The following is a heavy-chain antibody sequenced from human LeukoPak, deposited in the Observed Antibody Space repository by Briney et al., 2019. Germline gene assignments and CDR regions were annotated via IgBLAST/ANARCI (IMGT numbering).Heavy chain of an antibody. Sequence: PGGSLRLSCAASGFTFNNYWMSWVRQAPAKGLEWVANIKQDGSDQSYVDSVKGRFTISRDNAQNSLYLQMDSLRAEDTAVYYCARMFGSGTYPLDALDIWGQGTAVTVSS. J-gene: IGHJ3*02. D-gene: IGHD3-10*01. CDR2: IKQDGSDQ. V-gene: IGHV3-7*01. CDR3: ARMFGSGTYPLDALDI. CDR1: GFTFNNYW.